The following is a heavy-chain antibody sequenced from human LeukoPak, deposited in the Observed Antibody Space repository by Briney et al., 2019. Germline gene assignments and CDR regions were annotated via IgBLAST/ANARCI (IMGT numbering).Heavy chain of an antibody. Sequence: PSETLSLTCIVSGYSISSGYYWGWIRQPPGKGLEWIGSIYHSGSTYYNPSLKSRVTISVDTSKNQFSLKLSSVTAADTAVYYCARDEYGSGSYHSVFDYWGQGTLVTVSS. V-gene: IGHV4-38-2*02. D-gene: IGHD3-10*01. CDR3: ARDEYGSGSYHSVFDY. J-gene: IGHJ4*02. CDR2: IYHSGST. CDR1: GYSISSGYY.